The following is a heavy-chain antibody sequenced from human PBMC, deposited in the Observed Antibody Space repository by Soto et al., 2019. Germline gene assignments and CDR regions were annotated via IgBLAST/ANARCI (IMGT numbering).Heavy chain of an antibody. CDR1: GYTFTSYG. Sequence: GASVKVSCKASGYTFTSYGISWVRQAPGQGLEWMGWISAYNGNTNYAQKLQGRVTMTTDTSTSTAYMELRSLRSDDTAVYYCARDRYRVWELQPQTHDYWGQGTLVTVSS. CDR3: ARDRYRVWELQPQTHDY. CDR2: ISAYNGNT. J-gene: IGHJ4*02. V-gene: IGHV1-18*01. D-gene: IGHD1-26*01.